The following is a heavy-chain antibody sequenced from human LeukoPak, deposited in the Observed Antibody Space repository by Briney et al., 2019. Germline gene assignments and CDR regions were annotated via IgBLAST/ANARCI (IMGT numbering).Heavy chain of an antibody. Sequence: GASVKVSCKASGGTFSGYAISWVRQAPGQGLEWMGGIIPIFGTANYAQKFQGRVTITADKSTSTAYMELSSLRSEDTAVYYCASGAAAGLYYYYYMDVWGKGTTVTVSS. CDR2: IIPIFGTA. J-gene: IGHJ6*03. CDR3: ASGAAAGLYYYYYMDV. CDR1: GGTFSGYA. V-gene: IGHV1-69*06. D-gene: IGHD6-13*01.